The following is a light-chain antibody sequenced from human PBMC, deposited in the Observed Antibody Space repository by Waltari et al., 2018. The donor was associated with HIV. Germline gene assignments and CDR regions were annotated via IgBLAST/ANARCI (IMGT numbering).Light chain of an antibody. Sequence: QSALTQPASVSGSPGQSITISCTGTSSYVGGYTYVSCYQQHPGKAPKLMIYDVSNRPSGVSNRFSGSKSGNTASLTISGLQAEDEADYYCSSYTSNITRVFGGGTKLTVL. V-gene: IGLV2-14*03. CDR1: SSYVGGYTY. CDR2: DVS. J-gene: IGLJ3*02. CDR3: SSYTSNITRV.